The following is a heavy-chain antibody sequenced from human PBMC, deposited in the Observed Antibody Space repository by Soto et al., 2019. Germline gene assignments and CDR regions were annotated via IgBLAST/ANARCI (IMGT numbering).Heavy chain of an antibody. CDR1: GYTFTGNY. CDR2: IGPESGAT. D-gene: IGHD1-26*01. V-gene: IGHV1-2*02. CDR3: GRGRSGQIVIFY. Sequence: GASVKVSCKNSGYTFTGNYIHWVRQAPQQGPEWMGEIGPESGATRYAQKFRGRVTMTMDTSITTVYMELKNLSPDDTAVYYCGRGRSGQIVIFYWGQGTPVTVSS. J-gene: IGHJ4*02.